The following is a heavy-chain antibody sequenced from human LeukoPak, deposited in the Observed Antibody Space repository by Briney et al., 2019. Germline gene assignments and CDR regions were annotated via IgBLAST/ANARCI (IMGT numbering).Heavy chain of an antibody. CDR3: AKVLEGYCSSASCQIFDY. D-gene: IGHD2-2*01. V-gene: IGHV3-23*01. Sequence: GGSLRLSCAASGFTFTSYAINWVRQAPGKGLEGVSAISCSGGSAYYADSVKGRFTISRDNSKNTLFLQMNSLRAEDTAVYYCAKVLEGYCSSASCQIFDYWGQGTLVTVSS. CDR2: ISCSGGSA. CDR1: GFTFTSYA. J-gene: IGHJ4*02.